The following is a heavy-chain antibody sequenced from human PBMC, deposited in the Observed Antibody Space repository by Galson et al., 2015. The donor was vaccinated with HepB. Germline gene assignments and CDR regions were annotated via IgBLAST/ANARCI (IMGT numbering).Heavy chain of an antibody. CDR1: GFTFRTYS. J-gene: IGHJ4*02. D-gene: IGHD6-13*01. CDR2: ISSSSSYI. Sequence: SLRLSCAASGFTFRTYSMNWVRQAPGKGLEWVSTISSSSSYIYYADSVKGRFTISRDNAKNSLFLQMNSLRAEDTAVYHCARDLSAGNPGGFDYWGQGTLVTVSS. V-gene: IGHV3-21*01. CDR3: ARDLSAGNPGGFDY.